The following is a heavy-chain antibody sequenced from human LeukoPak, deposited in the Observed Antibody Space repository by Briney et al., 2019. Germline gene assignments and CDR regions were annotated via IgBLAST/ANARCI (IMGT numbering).Heavy chain of an antibody. CDR2: IYHSGST. CDR1: GYSISSGYY. V-gene: IGHV4-38-2*02. Sequence: SETLSLTCTVSGYSISSGYYWGWIRQPPGKGLEWIGSIYHSGSTYYNPSLKSRVTISVDTSKNQFSLKLSSITAADTAVYYCARDAKYYYGSRTYFFFEYWGQGTLLTVSS. CDR3: ARDAKYYYGSRTYFFFEY. J-gene: IGHJ4*02. D-gene: IGHD3-10*01.